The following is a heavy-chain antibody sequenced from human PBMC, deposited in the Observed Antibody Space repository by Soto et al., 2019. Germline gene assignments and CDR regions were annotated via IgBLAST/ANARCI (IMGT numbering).Heavy chain of an antibody. J-gene: IGHJ6*02. D-gene: IGHD3-22*01. Sequence: GASVKVSCKASGYTFNRYYIHWVRQAPGLGLQWMGWISPHTGTTRYGQKFKGRLTMTRDTSVSTVYMELSGLTSDDMGVYYCARAIQMVINPSYYAMDVWGHGTTVTVSS. CDR1: GYTFNRYY. V-gene: IGHV1-2*02. CDR2: ISPHTGTT. CDR3: ARAIQMVINPSYYAMDV.